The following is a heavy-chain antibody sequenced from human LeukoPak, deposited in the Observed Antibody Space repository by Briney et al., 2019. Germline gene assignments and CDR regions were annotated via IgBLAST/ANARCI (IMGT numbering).Heavy chain of an antibody. CDR1: GFTFDVFA. Sequence: GGSLRLSCAASGFTFDVFAMHWVRQAPGKGLEWVSLISGDGGSTYYADSVKGRFTISRDNSKNSLYLQMNSLRTEDTALYYCAKDMTPHGYKDYYFDYWGQGTLVTVSS. V-gene: IGHV3-43*02. D-gene: IGHD5-24*01. CDR2: ISGDGGST. CDR3: AKDMTPHGYKDYYFDY. J-gene: IGHJ4*02.